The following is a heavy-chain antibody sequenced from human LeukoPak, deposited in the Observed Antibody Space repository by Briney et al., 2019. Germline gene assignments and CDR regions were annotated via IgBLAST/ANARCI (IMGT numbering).Heavy chain of an antibody. V-gene: IGHV3-23*01. D-gene: IGHD3-22*01. CDR2: ISGSGGNT. Sequence: GGSLRLSCVASGFTFSSYAMNWVRQAPGKGLEWVSLISGSGGNTYYADSVKGRFTISRDNSKNTLYLQMNSLRAEDTAVYYCARDLRSSGYYAFDYWGQGTLVTVSS. J-gene: IGHJ4*02. CDR1: GFTFSSYA. CDR3: ARDLRSSGYYAFDY.